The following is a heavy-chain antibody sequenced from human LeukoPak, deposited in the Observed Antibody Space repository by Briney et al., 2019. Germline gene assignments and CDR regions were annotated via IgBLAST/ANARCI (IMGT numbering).Heavy chain of an antibody. J-gene: IGHJ4*02. Sequence: PSETLSLTCYVSGGSITTYYWSWVRQPPEKGLEWIGYTYYTGSTDSNPPLKTGITIPVDMSKNQFPLKLSSVTATDTAVYYCARDLGTGSYYPFEFWGQGTLVTVSS. CDR3: ARDLGTGSYYPFEF. V-gene: IGHV4-59*01. D-gene: IGHD1-26*01. CDR1: GGSITTYY. CDR2: TYYTGST.